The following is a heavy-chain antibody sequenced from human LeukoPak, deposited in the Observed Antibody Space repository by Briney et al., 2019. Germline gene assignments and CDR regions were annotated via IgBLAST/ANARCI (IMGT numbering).Heavy chain of an antibody. J-gene: IGHJ4*02. Sequence: SVKVSCKDRGGTFRSYITSSVPQAPGQGLEWIGGIIPIFGTANYAQKFQGRVTITADESTSTAYMELSSLRSEDTAVYYCASSGYNGSGSYSFIDYWGQGTLVTVSS. CDR2: IIPIFGTA. D-gene: IGHD3-10*01. CDR3: ASSGYNGSGSYSFIDY. V-gene: IGHV1-69*13. CDR1: GGTFRSYI.